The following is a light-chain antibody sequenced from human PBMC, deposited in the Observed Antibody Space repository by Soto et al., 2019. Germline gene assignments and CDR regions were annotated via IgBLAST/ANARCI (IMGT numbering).Light chain of an antibody. V-gene: IGKV1-39*01. CDR1: QSISSY. CDR3: QQYYSTPRT. CDR2: AAS. J-gene: IGKJ1*01. Sequence: DIQMTQSPSSLSASVGDRVTITCRASQSISSYLNWYQQKPGKAPKLLIYAASSLQSGVPSRFSGSGSGTDFTLTISSLQPYYFATSSSQQYYSTPRTFGQGT.